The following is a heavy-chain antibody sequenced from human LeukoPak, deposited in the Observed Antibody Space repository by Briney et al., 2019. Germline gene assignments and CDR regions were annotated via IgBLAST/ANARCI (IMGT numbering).Heavy chain of an antibody. Sequence: ASVRVSCKSSGYIFIDYYMHWVRQAPGQGLEWMGWINPNSGGTNYAQKFRGRVTMTRDTSISTAYMELSRLRSDDTAVYYCARERAVAGEGFDYWGQGTLVTVSS. D-gene: IGHD6-19*01. V-gene: IGHV1-2*02. CDR1: GYIFIDYY. J-gene: IGHJ4*02. CDR3: ARERAVAGEGFDY. CDR2: INPNSGGT.